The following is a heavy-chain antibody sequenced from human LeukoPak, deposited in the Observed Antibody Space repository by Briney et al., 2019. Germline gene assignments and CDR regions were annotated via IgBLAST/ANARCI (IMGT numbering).Heavy chain of an antibody. Sequence: GGSLRLSCVASGFSVSNYYMSWVRQAPGKGLEWVSVISTGVGTSYTDSVKGRFTFSRDNSKNTLFLQMNSLRAEDTGVYYCARGGITDYGDYSSFDYWGQGTLLTVSS. J-gene: IGHJ4*02. V-gene: IGHV3-66*01. CDR2: ISTGVGT. D-gene: IGHD4-17*01. CDR1: GFSVSNYY. CDR3: ARGGITDYGDYSSFDY.